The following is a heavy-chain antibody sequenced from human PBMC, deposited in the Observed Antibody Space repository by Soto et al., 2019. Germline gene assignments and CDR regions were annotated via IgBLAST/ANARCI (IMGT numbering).Heavy chain of an antibody. J-gene: IGHJ4*02. D-gene: IGHD4-4*01. CDR3: ARYSNYDGSFDY. CDR2: IYYSGST. V-gene: IGHV4-30-4*01. Sequence: SETLSLTCTVSGGSVNSGDYYWSWIRQPPGKGLEWIGSIYYSGSTYYNPSLKSRVTISVDTSKNQFSLKLSSVTAADTAVYYCARYSNYDGSFDYWGQGTLVTVSS. CDR1: GGSVNSGDYY.